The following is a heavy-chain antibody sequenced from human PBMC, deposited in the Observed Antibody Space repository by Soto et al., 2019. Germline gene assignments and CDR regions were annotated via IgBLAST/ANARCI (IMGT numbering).Heavy chain of an antibody. CDR3: AREEMDY. CDR1: GYTFSNYG. CDR2: ISGWNGKT. Sequence: QVQLVQSGAEVKKPGASAKVSCKASGYTFSNYGISWVRQAPGQGLEWMGWISGWNGKTEYAHKVKARVSMTTDTSTSTVYMELRSLRSDDTAVYYCAREEMDYWGQGTLVTVSS. V-gene: IGHV1-18*01. J-gene: IGHJ4*02.